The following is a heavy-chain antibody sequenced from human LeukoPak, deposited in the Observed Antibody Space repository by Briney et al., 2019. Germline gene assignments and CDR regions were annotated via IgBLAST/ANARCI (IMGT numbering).Heavy chain of an antibody. CDR2: MYYSGSP. J-gene: IGHJ4*02. V-gene: IGHV4-39*01. D-gene: IGHD4-11*01. Sequence: SETLSLTCTVSGGSITSGTYYWGRIRQPPGKGLEWIGNMYYSGSPYHNPSLKSRVTISVDTSKNQFSLKLNSVTASDTAVYYCVRSTTVTTWFDYWGQGTLVTVSS. CDR3: VRSTTVTTWFDY. CDR1: GGSITSGTYY.